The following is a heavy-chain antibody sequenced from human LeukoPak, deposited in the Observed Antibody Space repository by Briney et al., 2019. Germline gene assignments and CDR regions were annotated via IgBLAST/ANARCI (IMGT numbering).Heavy chain of an antibody. Sequence: PGGSLRLSCAASRLSVSSKYMSWVRQAPGKGLEWVSIIYSGGSTYYADSVKGRFTISRDDFKHTVYLQMNHLGADDTAVYYCARASEGSAWYVDSWGQGTLVTVSS. CDR3: ARASEGSAWYVDS. CDR1: RLSVSSKY. CDR2: IYSGGST. V-gene: IGHV3-53*01. J-gene: IGHJ4*02. D-gene: IGHD6-19*01.